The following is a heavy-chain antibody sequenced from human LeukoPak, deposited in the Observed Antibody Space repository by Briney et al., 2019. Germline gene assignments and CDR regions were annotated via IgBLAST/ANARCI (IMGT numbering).Heavy chain of an antibody. Sequence: SVKVSCKATGGTFSSYAISWVRQAPGQGLEWMGGIIPIFGTANYAQKFQGRVTITADESTSTAYMELSSLRSEDTAVYYCARCPYYYGSGSKTPQYYFDYWGQGTLVTVSS. V-gene: IGHV1-69*13. CDR3: ARCPYYYGSGSKTPQYYFDY. CDR2: IIPIFGTA. J-gene: IGHJ4*02. D-gene: IGHD3-10*01. CDR1: GGTFSSYA.